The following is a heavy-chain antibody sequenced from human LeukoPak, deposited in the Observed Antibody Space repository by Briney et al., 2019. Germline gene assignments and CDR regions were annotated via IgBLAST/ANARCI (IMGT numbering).Heavy chain of an antibody. CDR1: GYTFTGYY. D-gene: IGHD6-13*01. CDR2: INPNSGGT. V-gene: IGHV1-2*02. CDR3: ARGLRRAAAGTGDY. J-gene: IGHJ4*02. Sequence: ASVKVSCKASGYTFTGYYMHWVRQAPGQGLEWMGWINPNSGGTNYAQKFQGRVTMTRDTSISTACMELSRLRSDDTAVYYCARGLRRAAAGTGDYWGQGTLVTVSS.